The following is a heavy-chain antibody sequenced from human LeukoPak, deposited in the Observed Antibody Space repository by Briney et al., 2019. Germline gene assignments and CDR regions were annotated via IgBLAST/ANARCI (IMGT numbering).Heavy chain of an antibody. V-gene: IGHV3-23*01. CDR3: ARAPSEIGGYYPEYFRH. CDR2: ISGSGGST. D-gene: IGHD3-22*01. CDR1: GFTFSNYA. Sequence: PGGSLRLSCAASGFTFSNYAMSWVRQAPGKGLERVSAISGSGGSTYYADSVKGRFTISRDNAKNTVSLQMNSLRAEDTGVYYCARAPSEIGGYYPEYFRHWGQGTLVTVSS. J-gene: IGHJ1*01.